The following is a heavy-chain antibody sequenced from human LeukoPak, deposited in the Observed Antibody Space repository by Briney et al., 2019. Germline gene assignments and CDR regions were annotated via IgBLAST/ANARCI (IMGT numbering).Heavy chain of an antibody. CDR2: ISAYDDNT. CDR1: GYSFTSYY. D-gene: IGHD1-20*01. J-gene: IGHJ5*02. V-gene: IGHV1-18*04. CDR3: ARGRITGTTPEWFDP. Sequence: ASVKVSCKASGYSFTSYYMHWVRQAPGQGLEWMGWISAYDDNTNYAQKFQGRLTLTTDASTSTAYMELRILTSKDTALYYCARGRITGTTPEWFDPWGQGTLVTVSS.